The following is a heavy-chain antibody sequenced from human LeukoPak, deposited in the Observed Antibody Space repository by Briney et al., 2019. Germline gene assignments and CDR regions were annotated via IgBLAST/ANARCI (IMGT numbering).Heavy chain of an antibody. V-gene: IGHV1-18*01. J-gene: IGHJ6*03. Sequence: ASVKVSCKASGGTFRSYTISWVRQAPGQGLERMGWISAYNGNTNYAQKLQGRVTMTTDTSTSTAYMELRSLRSDDTAVYYCARVTYYDFWSGYSYYYYMDVWGKGTTVTISS. CDR2: ISAYNGNT. CDR3: ARVTYYDFWSGYSYYYYMDV. CDR1: GGTFRSYT. D-gene: IGHD3-3*01.